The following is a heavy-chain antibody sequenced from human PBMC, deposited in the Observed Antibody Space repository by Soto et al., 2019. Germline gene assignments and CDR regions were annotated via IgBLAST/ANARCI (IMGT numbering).Heavy chain of an antibody. CDR2: ISPDGSEK. CDR3: SRSLDS. V-gene: IGHV3-7*01. J-gene: IGHJ4*02. Sequence: GGSLRLSCAASVFTFSSIWMDWVRQAPGKGLEWLANISPDGSEKHYVDSVQGRFTISRDNAKNSLYLQMSSLTAEDSALYYCSRSLDSWGQGTRVTVSS. CDR1: VFTFSSIW.